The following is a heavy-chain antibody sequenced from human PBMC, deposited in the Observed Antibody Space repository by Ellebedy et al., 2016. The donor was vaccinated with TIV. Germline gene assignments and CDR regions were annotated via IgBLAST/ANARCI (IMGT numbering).Heavy chain of an antibody. CDR3: TTGVLRNFDWLFHAADY. V-gene: IGHV3-15*07. CDR1: AFTFSNAW. D-gene: IGHD3-9*01. Sequence: GESLKISCAASAFTFSNAWMNSVRQAPGKGLEWVGRIKSKTDGGTTDYAAPVKGRFTISRDDSKNTLYLQMNSLKTEDTAVYYCTTGVLRNFDWLFHAADYWGQGTLVTVSS. CDR2: IKSKTDGGTT. J-gene: IGHJ4*02.